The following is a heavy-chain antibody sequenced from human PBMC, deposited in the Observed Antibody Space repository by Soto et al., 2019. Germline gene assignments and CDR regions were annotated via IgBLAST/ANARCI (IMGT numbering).Heavy chain of an antibody. Sequence: SETLSLTCTVSGGSISSGGYYWSWIRQHPGKGLEWIGYIYYSGSTYYNPSLKSRVTISVDTSKNQFSLKLSSVTAADTAVYYCARDSIGVWNYPTRGMDVWGQGTTVTVSS. D-gene: IGHD1-7*01. J-gene: IGHJ6*02. CDR1: GGSISSGGYY. CDR2: IYYSGST. CDR3: ARDSIGVWNYPTRGMDV. V-gene: IGHV4-31*03.